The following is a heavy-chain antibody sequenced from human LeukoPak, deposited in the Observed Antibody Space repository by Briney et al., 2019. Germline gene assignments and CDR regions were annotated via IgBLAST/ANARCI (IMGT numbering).Heavy chain of an antibody. V-gene: IGHV3-23*01. D-gene: IGHD1-26*01. Sequence: GGSLRLSCAASGFTFSSYAMSWVRQAPGKGLEWVSAISGSGGSTYYADSVKGRFTISRDNSKNTLYLQMNSLRAEDTAVYYCAKDHVEGWGLLFYFDYWGQGTLVTVSS. CDR3: AKDHVEGWGLLFYFDY. CDR2: ISGSGGST. CDR1: GFTFSSYA. J-gene: IGHJ4*02.